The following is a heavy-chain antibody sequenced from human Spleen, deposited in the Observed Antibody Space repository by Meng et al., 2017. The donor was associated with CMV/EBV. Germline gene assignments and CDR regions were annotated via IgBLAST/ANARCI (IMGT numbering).Heavy chain of an antibody. CDR3: AKDGWEPHSHPRGWFDP. V-gene: IGHV3-30*02. CDR2: IRYDGSNK. Sequence: GFTFSSYGLHWVRQAPGKGLEWVAFIRYDGSNKYYADSVKGRFTISRDNSKNTLYLQMNSLRAEDTAVYYCAKDGWEPHSHPRGWFDPWGQGTLVTVS. J-gene: IGHJ5*02. D-gene: IGHD1-26*01. CDR1: GFTFSSYG.